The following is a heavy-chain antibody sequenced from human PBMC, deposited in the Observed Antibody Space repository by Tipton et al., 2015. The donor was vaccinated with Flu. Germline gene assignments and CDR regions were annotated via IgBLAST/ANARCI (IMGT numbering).Heavy chain of an antibody. CDR2: ISWNSGSI. V-gene: IGHV3-9*01. CDR3: AKGPWSGLSGIDY. Sequence: RSLRLSCAASGFTFDDYAMHWVRQAPGKGLEWVSGISWNSGSIGYADSVKGRFTISRDNAKNSLYLQMNSLRAEDTALYYCAKGPWSGLSGIDYWGQGTLVTVSS. CDR1: GFTFDDYA. D-gene: IGHD3-3*01. J-gene: IGHJ4*02.